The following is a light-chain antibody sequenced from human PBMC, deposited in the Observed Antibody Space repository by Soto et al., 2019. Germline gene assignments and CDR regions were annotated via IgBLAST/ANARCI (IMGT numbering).Light chain of an antibody. J-gene: IGKJ1*01. Sequence: DIQMTQSPSSLSASVGDRVSITCRASQTIIRYLSWYQQKPGKATKLLISAASSLQSGVSSRFNGSRSGTDFALIIGSLQSDDFSTYDCQQTYSTPWTFGLGTQVDIK. CDR1: QTIIRY. CDR2: AAS. V-gene: IGKV1-39*01. CDR3: QQTYSTPWT.